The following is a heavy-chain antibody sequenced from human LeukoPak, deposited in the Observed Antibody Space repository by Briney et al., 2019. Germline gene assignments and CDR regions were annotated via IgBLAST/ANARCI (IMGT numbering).Heavy chain of an antibody. D-gene: IGHD3-10*01. CDR2: ISYDGSNK. V-gene: IGHV3-30*18. CDR1: GFTFSSYG. CDR3: AKVSEITMVRGVIITQRHYYYYYGMDV. Sequence: GGSLRLSCAASGFTFSSYGMHWVRQAPGKGLEWVAVISYDGSNKYYADSVKGRFTISRGNSKNTLYLQMNSLRAEDTAVYYCAKVSEITMVRGVIITQRHYYYYYGMDVWGKGTTVTVSS. J-gene: IGHJ6*04.